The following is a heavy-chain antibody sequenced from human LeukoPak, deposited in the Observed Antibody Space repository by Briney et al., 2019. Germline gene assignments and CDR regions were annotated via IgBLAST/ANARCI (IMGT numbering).Heavy chain of an antibody. J-gene: IGHJ4*02. CDR3: ARKSRSSWPYYFDY. D-gene: IGHD6-13*01. V-gene: IGHV3-48*01. CDR2: ISSSGSTI. Sequence: GGSLRLSCAASGFTFSSYTMNWVRQAPGKGLEWLSYISSSGSTIYYADSVKGRFTISRDNAKNSLYLQMNSLRAEDTAVYYCARKSRSSWPYYFDYWGQGTLVTVSS. CDR1: GFTFSSYT.